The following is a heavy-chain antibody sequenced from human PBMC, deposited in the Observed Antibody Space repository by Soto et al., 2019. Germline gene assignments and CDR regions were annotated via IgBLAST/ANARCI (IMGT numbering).Heavy chain of an antibody. CDR1: GYNFISHS. D-gene: IGHD2-21*01. J-gene: IGHJ6*02. CDR3: ARGAFCGGAPGCRDMDV. V-gene: IGHV1-18*01. CDR2: ISAYNGNT. Sequence: QIQLVQSGGEVKKPGASVKVSCKSSGYNFISHSITWVRQAPGQGLEWMGRISAYNGNTNQAQKFQGRLTMTTDTATSTAYMELRRLRSDDTAVYYCARGAFCGGAPGCRDMDVWGQWTTVTVSS.